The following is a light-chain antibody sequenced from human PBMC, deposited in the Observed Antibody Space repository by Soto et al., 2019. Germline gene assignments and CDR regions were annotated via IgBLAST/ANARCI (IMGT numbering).Light chain of an antibody. CDR2: KAS. CDR3: QQYNNYPWT. CDR1: QSISGW. Sequence: DIPMTQSPSTLSASVGDRVTITCRASQSISGWLAWYQQKPGKAPKLLIYKASSLESGVPSRFSGSGSGTEFTLTISSLQPDDFATYYCQQYNNYPWTFGQGTKVEIK. V-gene: IGKV1-5*03. J-gene: IGKJ1*01.